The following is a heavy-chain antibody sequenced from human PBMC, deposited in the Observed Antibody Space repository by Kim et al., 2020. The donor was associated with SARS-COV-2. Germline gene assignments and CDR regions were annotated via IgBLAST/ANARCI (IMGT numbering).Heavy chain of an antibody. Sequence: ASVKVSCKASGYTFTSYYMHWVRQAPGQGLEWMGIINPSGGSTSYAQKFQGRVTMTRDTSTSTVYMELSSLRSEDTAVYYCARDGSFSSGTENYFDYWGQGTLVTVSS. D-gene: IGHD6-6*01. CDR2: INPSGGST. CDR1: GYTFTSYY. J-gene: IGHJ4*02. CDR3: ARDGSFSSGTENYFDY. V-gene: IGHV1-46*01.